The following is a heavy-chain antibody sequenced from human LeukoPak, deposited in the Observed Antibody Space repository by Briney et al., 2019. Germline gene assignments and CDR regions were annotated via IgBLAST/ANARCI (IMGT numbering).Heavy chain of an antibody. CDR2: ISSSSSYI. CDR3: ARDRAAVWFDP. V-gene: IGHV3-21*01. CDR1: GFTFSSYS. D-gene: IGHD3-10*01. Sequence: GGSLRLSCAASGFTFSSYSMNWVRQAPGKGLEWVSSISSSSSYIYYADSVKGRFTISRDNAKNSLYLQMNGLRAEDTAVYYCARDRAAVWFDPWGQGTLVTVSS. J-gene: IGHJ5*02.